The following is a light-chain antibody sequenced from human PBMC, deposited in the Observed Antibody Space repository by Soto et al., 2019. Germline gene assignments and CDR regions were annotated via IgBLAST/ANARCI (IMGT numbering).Light chain of an antibody. Sequence: IQVTQSPSPLSASVGDRVTITCRATQGYRSDLALYQQKPGKAPKLLIYAASTLQSGVPSRFSGSGSGTDFTLTISSLQPEDFATYYCQQLNSYPQTFGQGTKVDNK. CDR3: QQLNSYPQT. J-gene: IGKJ1*01. CDR1: QGYRSD. V-gene: IGKV1-9*01. CDR2: AAS.